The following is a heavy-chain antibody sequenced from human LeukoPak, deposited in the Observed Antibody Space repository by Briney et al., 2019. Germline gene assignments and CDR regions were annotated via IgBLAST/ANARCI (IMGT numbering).Heavy chain of an antibody. CDR1: GFTFSSYE. V-gene: IGHV3-48*03. J-gene: IGHJ4*02. CDR2: ISSSGSTI. D-gene: IGHD5-24*01. CDR3: ARGDGYNYKPDY. Sequence: PGGSLRLSCAASGFTFSSYEMNRVRQAPGKGLEWVSYISSSGSTIYYADSVKGRFTISRDNAKNSLYLQMNSLRAEDTAVYYCARGDGYNYKPDYWGQGTLVTVSS.